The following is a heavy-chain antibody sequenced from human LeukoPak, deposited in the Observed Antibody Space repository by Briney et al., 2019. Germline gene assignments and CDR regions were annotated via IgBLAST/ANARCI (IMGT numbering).Heavy chain of an antibody. CDR1: GYTFTSYD. CDR3: AREMSDYGDWVGINWKSAVDY. J-gene: IGHJ4*02. Sequence: ASVKVSCEASGYTFTSYDINWVRQATGQGLEWMGWMNPNSGNTGYAQKFQGRVTMTRNTSISTAYMELSSLRSEDTAVYYCAREMSDYGDWVGINWKSAVDYWGQGTLVTVSS. CDR2: MNPNSGNT. V-gene: IGHV1-8*01. D-gene: IGHD4-17*01.